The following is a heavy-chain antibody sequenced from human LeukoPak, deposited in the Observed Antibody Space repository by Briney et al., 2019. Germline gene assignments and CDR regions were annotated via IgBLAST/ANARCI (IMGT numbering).Heavy chain of an antibody. V-gene: IGHV4-61*02. D-gene: IGHD2-15*01. CDR2: IYTSGST. Sequence: PSETLSLTCTVSAGSISSGSYYWSWIRQPAGKGLEWIGRIYTSGSTNYNPSLKSRVTISVDTSKNQFSLKLSSVTAADTAVYYCARSGLYCSGGSCRNWFDPWGQGTLVTVSS. J-gene: IGHJ5*02. CDR3: ARSGLYCSGGSCRNWFDP. CDR1: AGSISSGSYY.